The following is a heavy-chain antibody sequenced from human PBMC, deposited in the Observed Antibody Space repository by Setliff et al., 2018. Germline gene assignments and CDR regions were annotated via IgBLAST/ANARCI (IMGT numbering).Heavy chain of an antibody. V-gene: IGHV4-59*08. CDR2: KYYSGST. D-gene: IGHD3-22*01. CDR1: GSSFSSYS. CDR3: ARWRVRDSGYYPRWSYMDV. J-gene: IGHJ6*03. Sequence: SETLSLTCTVSGSSFSSYSWSRIRQPPGKGLEWIGYKYYSGSTNSNPSLKSRVTISVDTSKNQFSLKLSSVTAADTAVYYCARWRVRDSGYYPRWSYMDVWGKGTTVTVSS.